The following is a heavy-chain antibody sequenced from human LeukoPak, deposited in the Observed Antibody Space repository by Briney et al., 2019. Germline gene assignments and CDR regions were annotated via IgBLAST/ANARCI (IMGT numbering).Heavy chain of an antibody. CDR1: GYTFTGYY. D-gene: IGHD3-16*02. Sequence: ASVKVSCKASGYTFTGYYMHWVRQAPGQGLEWMGRINPNSGGTNYAQKFQGRVTMNRDRSIRTDYMELSRLRSDDTAVYYCERQQPEILITFGGVIVPHMAVWGKGATVTVSS. V-gene: IGHV1-2*06. CDR3: ERQQPEILITFGGVIVPHMAV. CDR2: INPNSGGT. J-gene: IGHJ6*03.